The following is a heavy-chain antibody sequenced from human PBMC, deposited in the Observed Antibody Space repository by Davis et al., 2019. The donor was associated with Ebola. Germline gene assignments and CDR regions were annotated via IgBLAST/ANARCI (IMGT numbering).Heavy chain of an antibody. J-gene: IGHJ4*02. CDR3: AQQLGDYGGNALRY. CDR2: IHSDGTST. D-gene: IGHD4-23*01. CDR1: GFSFSSTW. V-gene: IGHV3-74*01. Sequence: GESLKISCAASGFSFSSTWMHWVRQAPGKGLVWVSRIHSDGTSTIYTDSVKGRFTISRDDAKKSLYLQMDSLRAEDTAVYYCAQQLGDYGGNALRYWGQGTLVTVSS.